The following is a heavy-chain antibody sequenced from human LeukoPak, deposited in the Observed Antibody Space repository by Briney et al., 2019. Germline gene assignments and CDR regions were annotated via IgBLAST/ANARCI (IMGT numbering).Heavy chain of an antibody. Sequence: GGSLRLSRAASGFTFDDYAMHWVRQAPGKGLEWVSGISWNSGSIGYADSVKGRFTISRDNAKNSLYLQMNSLRAEDTALYYCAKEDTATSHDYYYGMDVWGQGTTVTVSS. V-gene: IGHV3-9*01. J-gene: IGHJ6*02. CDR2: ISWNSGSI. D-gene: IGHD5-18*01. CDR1: GFTFDDYA. CDR3: AKEDTATSHDYYYGMDV.